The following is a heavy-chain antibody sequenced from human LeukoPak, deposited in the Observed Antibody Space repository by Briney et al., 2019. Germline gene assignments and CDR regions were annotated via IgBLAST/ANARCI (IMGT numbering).Heavy chain of an antibody. V-gene: IGHV3-23*01. Sequence: PGGSLRLSCAASGFTFSSHAMSWVRQAPGKGLEWVSAISGSGDSTYYADSVKGRFTISRDNSRNTLYLQMNSLRAEGTAVYYCAKHFCTGLDCSLFDSWGQGTLVTVSS. J-gene: IGHJ4*02. CDR1: GFTFSSHA. D-gene: IGHD3/OR15-3a*01. CDR3: AKHFCTGLDCSLFDS. CDR2: ISGSGDST.